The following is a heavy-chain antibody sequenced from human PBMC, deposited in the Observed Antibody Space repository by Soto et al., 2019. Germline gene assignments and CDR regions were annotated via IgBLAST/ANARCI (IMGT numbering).Heavy chain of an antibody. CDR3: ARYIPSDFAMGV. CDR1: GYSISTYW. J-gene: IGHJ6*02. D-gene: IGHD2-21*01. Sequence: GESLKISCRASGYSISTYWVAWVRQLPEKGLDWMGIIYPGDSDTRYSPSFQDHVTISADQSINTAYLQWPSLRASDTAIYFCARYIPSDFAMGVLCLGTTVTVSS. CDR2: IYPGDSDT. V-gene: IGHV5-51*01.